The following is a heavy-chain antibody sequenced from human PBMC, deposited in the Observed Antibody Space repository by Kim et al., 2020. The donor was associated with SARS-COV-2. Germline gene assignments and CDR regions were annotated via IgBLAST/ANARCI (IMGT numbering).Heavy chain of an antibody. CDR1: GFTFDDYA. J-gene: IGHJ4*02. D-gene: IGHD6-13*01. CDR2: ISWNSGSI. Sequence: GGSLRLSCAASGFTFDDYAMHWVRQAPGKGLEWVSGISWNSGSIGYADSVKGRFTISRDNAKNSLYLQMNSLRAEDTALYYCAKDYRAAAGAAFDYWGQGTLVTVSS. CDR3: AKDYRAAAGAAFDY. V-gene: IGHV3-9*01.